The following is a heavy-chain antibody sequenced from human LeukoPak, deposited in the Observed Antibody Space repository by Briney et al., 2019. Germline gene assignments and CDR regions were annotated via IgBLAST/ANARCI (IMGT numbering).Heavy chain of an antibody. V-gene: IGHV3-11*05. CDR2: ISSSSSYT. Sequence: KPGGSLRLSCAASGFTFSDYYMSWIRQAPGKGLEWVSYISSSSSYTNYADSVKGRFTISRDNAKNSPYLQMNSLRAEDTAVYYCARDWPYGDHPPGMDVWGQGTTVTVSS. J-gene: IGHJ6*02. CDR1: GFTFSDYY. CDR3: ARDWPYGDHPPGMDV. D-gene: IGHD4-17*01.